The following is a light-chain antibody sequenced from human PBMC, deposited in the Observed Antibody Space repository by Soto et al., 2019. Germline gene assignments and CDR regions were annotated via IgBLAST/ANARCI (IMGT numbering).Light chain of an antibody. CDR1: QSVSSN. CDR2: GAS. J-gene: IGKJ1*01. V-gene: IGKV3-15*01. Sequence: EIVVTQPPATLSVSPGERATLSCRASQSVSSNLAWYQQKPGQAPRLFIYGASTRATGIPARFSGSGSGTEFTLTISSLLSVYFALYYCQQYNNWHQTFGQGTKV. CDR3: QQYNNWHQT.